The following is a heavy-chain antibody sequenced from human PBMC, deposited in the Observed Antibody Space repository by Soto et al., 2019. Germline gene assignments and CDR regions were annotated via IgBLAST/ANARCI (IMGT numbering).Heavy chain of an antibody. Sequence: SETLSLTCTVSGGSISSYYWSWIRQPPGKGLEWIGYIYYSGSTNYNPSLKSRVTISVDTSKNQFSLKLSSVTAADTAVYYCARDLGGWVDPWGQGTLVTVS. CDR1: GGSISSYY. CDR3: ARDLGGWVDP. V-gene: IGHV4-59*01. J-gene: IGHJ5*02. D-gene: IGHD3-16*01. CDR2: IYYSGST.